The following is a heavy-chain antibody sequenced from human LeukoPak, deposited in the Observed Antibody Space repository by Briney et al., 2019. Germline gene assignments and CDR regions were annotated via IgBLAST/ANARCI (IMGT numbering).Heavy chain of an antibody. V-gene: IGHV4-59*01. J-gene: IGHJ2*01. CDR1: GGSISSYY. CDR2: IYYSGST. D-gene: IGHD3-22*01. Sequence: PSETLSLTCTVSGGSISSYYWSWIRQPPGKGLEWIGYIYYSGSTNYNPSLKSRVTISVDTSKNQFSLKLSSVTAADTAVYYCARDRYYYDSSGYCWYFDLWGRGTLVTVSS. CDR3: ARDRYYYDSSGYCWYFDL.